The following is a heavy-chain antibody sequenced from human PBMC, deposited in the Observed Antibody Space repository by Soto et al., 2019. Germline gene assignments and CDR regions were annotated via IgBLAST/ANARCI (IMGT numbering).Heavy chain of an antibody. CDR1: GFTFSSYW. CDR2: INSDGSST. V-gene: IGHV3-74*01. J-gene: IGHJ6*02. D-gene: IGHD1-26*01. Sequence: PSETLSLSCAASGFTFSSYWMHWVRQAPGKGLVWVSRINSDGSSTSYADSVKGRFTISRDNAKNTLYLQMNSLRAEDTAVYYCATPLALGAADYYYYGMDVWGQGTTVTVSS. CDR3: ATPLALGAADYYYYGMDV.